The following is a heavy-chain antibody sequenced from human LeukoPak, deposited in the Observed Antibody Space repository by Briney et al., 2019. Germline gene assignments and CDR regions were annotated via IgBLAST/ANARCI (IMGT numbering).Heavy chain of an antibody. D-gene: IGHD3-22*01. CDR3: AKDFTYYYDSSPPNYFDY. J-gene: IGHJ4*02. V-gene: IGHV3-30*18. Sequence: GGSLRLSCAASGFTFSSYGMHWVRQAPGKGLEWVAVISYDGSNKYYADSVKGRFTISRDNSKNTLYLQMNSLRAEDTAVYYCAKDFTYYYDSSPPNYFDYWGQGTLVTVSS. CDR2: ISYDGSNK. CDR1: GFTFSSYG.